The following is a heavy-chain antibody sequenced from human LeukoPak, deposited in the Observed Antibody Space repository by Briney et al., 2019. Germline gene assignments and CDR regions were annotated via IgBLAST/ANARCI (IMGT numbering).Heavy chain of an antibody. J-gene: IGHJ5*02. CDR2: ISAYNGNT. V-gene: IGHV1-18*01. CDR1: GYTFTSYG. D-gene: IGHD6-13*01. CDR3: AREKYSSSLDWFDP. Sequence: ASVKVSCKASGYTFTSYGISWVRQAPGQGLEWMGWISAYNGNTNYAQKLQGRVTMTTDTSTSTAYMELRSLRSDDTAVYYCAREKYSSSLDWFDPWGQGTLVTVSS.